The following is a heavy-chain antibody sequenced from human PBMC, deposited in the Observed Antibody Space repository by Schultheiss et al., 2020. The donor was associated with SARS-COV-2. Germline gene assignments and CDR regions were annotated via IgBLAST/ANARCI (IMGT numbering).Heavy chain of an antibody. CDR2: IYYSGST. CDR3: ARGGDHDYVWGASYGMDV. Sequence: SQTLSLTCAVSGGSISSSNWWSWVRQPPGKGLEWIGYIYYSGSTYYNPSLKSRVTISVDTSKNQFSLKLSSVTAADTAVYYCARGGDHDYVWGASYGMDVWGQGTTVTVSS. V-gene: IGHV4-4*02. J-gene: IGHJ6*02. CDR1: GGSISSSNW. D-gene: IGHD3-16*01.